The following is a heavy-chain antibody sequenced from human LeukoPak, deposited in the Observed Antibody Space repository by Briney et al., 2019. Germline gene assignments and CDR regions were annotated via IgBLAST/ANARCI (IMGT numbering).Heavy chain of an antibody. Sequence: GGSLRLSCAASGFIFSSYGMHWVRQAPGKGLEWVAFIYDGSNNFYADSVKGRFTVSRDNSKNTLYLHMNNLRPEGTAVYYCAKDCRPYYDFWSGSFDPWGQGTLVTVSS. J-gene: IGHJ5*02. V-gene: IGHV3-30*02. D-gene: IGHD3-3*01. CDR1: GFIFSSYG. CDR3: AKDCRPYYDFWSGSFDP. CDR2: IYDGSNN.